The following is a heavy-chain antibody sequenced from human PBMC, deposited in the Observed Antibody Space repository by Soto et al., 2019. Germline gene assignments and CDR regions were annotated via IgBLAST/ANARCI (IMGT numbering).Heavy chain of an antibody. Sequence: SVKVSCKASGFTFTSSAVQWVRQARGQRLEWIGWIVVGSGNTNYAQKFQERVTITRDMSTSTAYMELSSLRSEDTAVYYCAAPHCTNGVCYSGYYYYGMDVWGQGTTVTVSS. J-gene: IGHJ6*02. CDR2: IVVGSGNT. CDR3: AAPHCTNGVCYSGYYYYGMDV. D-gene: IGHD2-8*01. CDR1: GFTFTSSA. V-gene: IGHV1-58*01.